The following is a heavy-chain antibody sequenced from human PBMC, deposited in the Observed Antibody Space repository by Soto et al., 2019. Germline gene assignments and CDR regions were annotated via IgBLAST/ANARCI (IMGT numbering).Heavy chain of an antibody. D-gene: IGHD6-19*01. Sequence: SETLSLTCTVSGGSISGSPYHWGWLRQPPGKGLEWIGSIDDSGKVYYNPSLTGRATLLVDTSKNRFSLYLNSVPAAGTACYYCATPPPIEVDGTDYWGQGTLVTVSS. J-gene: IGHJ4*02. CDR3: ATPPPIEVDGTDY. CDR2: IDDSGKV. CDR1: GGSISGSPYH. V-gene: IGHV4-39*02.